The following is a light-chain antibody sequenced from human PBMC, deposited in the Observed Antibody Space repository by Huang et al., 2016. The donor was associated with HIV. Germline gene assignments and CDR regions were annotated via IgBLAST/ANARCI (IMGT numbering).Light chain of an antibody. CDR3: HQYGSSMAT. Sequence: VLTQSPGSLSLSLGDRVTVSCRASQSVDSGYLAGYQHKPGQSPRLLVYGTSTRAAGVPSRFSGSGAGRDFTLTISRLEPEDFGVYYCHQYGSSMATFGQGTKVDI. CDR2: GTS. J-gene: IGKJ1*01. V-gene: IGKV3-20*01. CDR1: QSVDSGY.